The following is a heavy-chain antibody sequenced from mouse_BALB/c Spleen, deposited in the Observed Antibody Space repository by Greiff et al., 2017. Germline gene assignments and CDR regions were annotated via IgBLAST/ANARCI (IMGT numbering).Heavy chain of an antibody. CDR3: ARDQNYYGSIHYAMDY. J-gene: IGHJ4*01. V-gene: IGHV2-6-7*01. Sequence: VKLVESGPGLVAPSQSLSITCTVSGFSLTGYGVNWVRQPPGKGLEWLGMIWGDGSTDYNSALKSRLSISKDNSKSQVFLKMNSLQTDDTARYYCARDQNYYGSIHYAMDYWGQGTSVTVSS. D-gene: IGHD1-1*01. CDR1: GFSLTGYG. CDR2: IWGDGST.